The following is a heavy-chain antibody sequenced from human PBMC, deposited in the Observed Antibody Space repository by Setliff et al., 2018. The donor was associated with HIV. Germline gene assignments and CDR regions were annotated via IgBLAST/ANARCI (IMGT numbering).Heavy chain of an antibody. D-gene: IGHD3-10*01. CDR2: ISWNGGSK. J-gene: IGHJ4*02. Sequence: PGGSLRLSCAASGFTFDDYTLHWVRQAPGKGLEWLSLISWNGGSKDYAESVKGRFTISRDNGKNSLYLQMNSLGAEDTAVYYCAKDKLYSSGIYQFDYWGQGTMVTVSS. CDR1: GFTFDDYT. V-gene: IGHV3-43D*04. CDR3: AKDKLYSSGIYQFDY.